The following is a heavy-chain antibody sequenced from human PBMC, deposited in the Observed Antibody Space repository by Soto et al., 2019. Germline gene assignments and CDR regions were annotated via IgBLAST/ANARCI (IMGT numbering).Heavy chain of an antibody. Sequence: PSQTLSLTCAISGDSVSSNSAAWNWIRQSPSRGLEWLGRTYYRSKWYNDYAVSVKSRITINPDTSKNQFSLQLNSVTPEDTAVYYCARDGSGSYSLDYYYYGMDVWGQGTTVTVSS. CDR1: GDSVSSNSAA. CDR3: ARDGSGSYSLDYYYYGMDV. CDR2: TYYRSKWYN. V-gene: IGHV6-1*01. J-gene: IGHJ6*02. D-gene: IGHD1-26*01.